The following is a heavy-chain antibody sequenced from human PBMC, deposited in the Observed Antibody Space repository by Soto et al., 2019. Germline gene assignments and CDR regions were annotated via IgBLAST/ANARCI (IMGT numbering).Heavy chain of an antibody. CDR1: GFTTTDYY. J-gene: IGHJ6*02. D-gene: IGHD3-10*01. Sequence: GGSLRLSCGASGFTTTDYYMSWIRQAPGKGLEWVSHISSVGTTTYYADSVKGRFSISMDNAKNSLYLQMNSLRAEDTAVYYCARDQEGSGSHWLGYNYYAMDVWGQGTTVTVS. V-gene: IGHV3-11*01. CDR3: ARDQEGSGSHWLGYNYYAMDV. CDR2: ISSVGTTT.